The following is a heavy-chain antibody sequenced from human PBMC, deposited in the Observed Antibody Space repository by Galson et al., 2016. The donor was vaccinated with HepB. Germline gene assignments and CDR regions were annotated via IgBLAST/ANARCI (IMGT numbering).Heavy chain of an antibody. J-gene: IGHJ5*02. CDR3: ARQIVVVVAATRGVDWFDP. Sequence: TLSLTCTVSGGSISSSNYYWGWIRQPPGKGLEWIGSIYYSGSTYYNPSLKSRVTMSVDTSKNQFSLKLNSVTAADTAVYYCARQIVVVVAATRGVDWFDPWGQGTLVTVSS. CDR2: IYYSGST. V-gene: IGHV4-39*01. CDR1: GGSISSSNYY. D-gene: IGHD2-15*01.